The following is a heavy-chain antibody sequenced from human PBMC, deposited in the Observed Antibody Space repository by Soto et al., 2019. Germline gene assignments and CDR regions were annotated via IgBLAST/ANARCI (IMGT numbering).Heavy chain of an antibody. CDR3: ARVPIFFVLDAFDF. CDR1: GFTFNSYA. D-gene: IGHD3-16*02. J-gene: IGHJ3*01. Sequence: EVQLLESGGGLVQPGGSLRLSCAASGFTFNSYAMHWVRQAPGKGLEWVSGISGFSAGSASTYFADSVKGRFIISRDNSNTTLYLQINNLRAEDTAIYYCARVPIFFVLDAFDFWGDGTLVTVSS. V-gene: IGHV3-23*01. CDR2: ISGFSAGSAST.